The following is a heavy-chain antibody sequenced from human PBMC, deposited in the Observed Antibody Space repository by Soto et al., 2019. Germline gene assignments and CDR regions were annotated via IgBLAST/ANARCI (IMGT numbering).Heavy chain of an antibody. D-gene: IGHD1-26*01. CDR2: INPNSGGT. CDR1: GYTFTGYY. CDR3: ARGGGSYVGAGTLDY. Sequence: GASVKVSCKASGYTFTGYYMHWVRQAPGQGLEWMGWINPNSGGTNYAQKFQGWVTMTRDTSISTAYMELSRLRSDDTAVYYCARGGGSYVGAGTLDYWGQGTLVTVSS. J-gene: IGHJ4*02. V-gene: IGHV1-2*04.